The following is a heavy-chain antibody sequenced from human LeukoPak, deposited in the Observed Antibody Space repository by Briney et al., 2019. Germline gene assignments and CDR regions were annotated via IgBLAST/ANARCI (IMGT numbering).Heavy chain of an antibody. Sequence: SETLSLTCTVSGGSISSGDYYWSWIRQPPGKGLEWIGYIYYSGSTYYNPSLKSRVSLSVDTSKNQFSLRLSSVTAADTAMYYCARGGDFDYWGQGTLVTVSS. V-gene: IGHV4-30-4*01. J-gene: IGHJ4*02. CDR2: IYYSGST. CDR1: GGSISSGDYY. D-gene: IGHD3-16*01. CDR3: ARGGDFDY.